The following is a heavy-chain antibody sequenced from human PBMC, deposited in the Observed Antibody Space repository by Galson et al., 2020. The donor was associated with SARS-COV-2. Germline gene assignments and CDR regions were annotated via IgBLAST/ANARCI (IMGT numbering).Heavy chain of an antibody. CDR3: AKRNDLGWFGQLFLSNYSYGMDV. CDR2: INHSGSS. V-gene: IGHV4-34*01. Sequence: SETLSLTCAVYGGSFSGYYWTWIRQPPGKGLEWIGEINHSGSSNYNPSLKSRVTMSVDTSKNQFSLKLSSVTAADTGVYYCAKRNDLGWFGQLFLSNYSYGMDVWGQGTTVTVSS. CDR1: GGSFSGYY. D-gene: IGHD3-10*01. J-gene: IGHJ6*02.